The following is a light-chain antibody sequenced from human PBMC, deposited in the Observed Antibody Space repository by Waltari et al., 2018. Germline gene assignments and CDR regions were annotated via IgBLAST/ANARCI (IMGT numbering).Light chain of an antibody. CDR2: RNN. CDR1: SSNIGSTY. J-gene: IGLJ3*02. CDR3: AAWDDSLRGWV. Sequence: QPVLTQPPSASGTPGQRLTISCSGSSSNIGSTYIYWYQQLPGTAPKLLINRNNQRPSGVPDRFSGSKSGTSASLAISGLRSGDEADYYCAAWDDSLRGWVFGGGTKLTVL. V-gene: IGLV1-47*01.